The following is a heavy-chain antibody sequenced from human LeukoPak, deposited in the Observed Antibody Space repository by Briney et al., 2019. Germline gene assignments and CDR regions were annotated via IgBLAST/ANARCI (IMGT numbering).Heavy chain of an antibody. Sequence: SETLSLTCTVSGGPISSYYRSWIRQPPGKALEWIGYIYYTGSTDCKPSLKSRVTISVDRSKNQFSLKRSSVTAADTAVYYCALAGANYYDSSGYYPDWGQGTLVTVSS. D-gene: IGHD3-22*01. CDR3: ALAGANYYDSSGYYPD. V-gene: IGHV4-59*12. CDR1: GGPISSYY. CDR2: IYYTGST. J-gene: IGHJ4*02.